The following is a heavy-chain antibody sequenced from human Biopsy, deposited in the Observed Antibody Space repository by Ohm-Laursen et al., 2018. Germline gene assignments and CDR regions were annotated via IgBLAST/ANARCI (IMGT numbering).Heavy chain of an antibody. Sequence: SLRLSCTASGFTFSSYAMSWVRQAPGKGLEWVSAISGSGGSIYYADSVKGRFTISRDSAKNSLYLQMNSLRTEDTALYYCAKGAGSSRSQGFDYWGQGILVTVSS. V-gene: IGHV3-23*01. J-gene: IGHJ4*02. CDR3: AKGAGSSRSQGFDY. D-gene: IGHD6-19*01. CDR2: ISGSGGSI. CDR1: GFTFSSYA.